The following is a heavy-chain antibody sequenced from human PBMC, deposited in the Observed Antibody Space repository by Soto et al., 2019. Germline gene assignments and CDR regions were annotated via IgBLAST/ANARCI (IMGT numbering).Heavy chain of an antibody. D-gene: IGHD2-21*02. Sequence: QITLKESGPTLVKPTQTLTLTCTFSGFSLSTSGVGVGWIRQPPGKALEWLALIYWDDDKRYSPSLKSRLTITKDTSKNQVVITMTNMDPVDTATYYCAHIGGGDFYFDYWGQGTLVTVSS. J-gene: IGHJ4*02. V-gene: IGHV2-5*02. CDR2: IYWDDDK. CDR1: GFSLSTSGVG. CDR3: AHIGGGDFYFDY.